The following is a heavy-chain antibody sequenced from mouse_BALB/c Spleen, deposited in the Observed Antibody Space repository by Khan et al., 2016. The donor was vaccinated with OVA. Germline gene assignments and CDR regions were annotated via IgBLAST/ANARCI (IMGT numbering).Heavy chain of an antibody. CDR2: INPHIGET. V-gene: IGHV1-20*01. J-gene: IGHJ2*01. CDR1: GYSFTGYF. Sequence: VQLKQSGPELVRPGASVKISCKASGYSFTGYFMNWVLQSHGKSLEWIGRINPHIGETFYNQRFKDKATLTVDESSSTAYMALRSLTSEDSAMYYCTRSYRRDFDYWGQGTTLTVSS. D-gene: IGHD1-1*01. CDR3: TRSYRRDFDY.